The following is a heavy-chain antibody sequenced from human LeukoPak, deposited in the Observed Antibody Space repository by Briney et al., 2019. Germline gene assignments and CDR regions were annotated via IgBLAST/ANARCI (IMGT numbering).Heavy chain of an antibody. CDR3: VKGGQRWLQFGFDQ. CDR2: ISDNGGNT. Sequence: GGSLRLSCAASGFIFSTNEMHWVRQAPGNGLEYVSGISDNGGNTYYADSVKGRFTISRDNSKNTLYLQMSSLRAEETAVYYCVKGGQRWLQFGFDQWGRGTLVTVSS. CDR1: GFIFSTNE. J-gene: IGHJ4*02. V-gene: IGHV3-64D*06. D-gene: IGHD5-24*01.